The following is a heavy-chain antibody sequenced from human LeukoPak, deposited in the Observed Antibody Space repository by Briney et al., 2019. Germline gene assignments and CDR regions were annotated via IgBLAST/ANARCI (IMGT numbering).Heavy chain of an antibody. CDR3: ALIVATMGNFDY. V-gene: IGHV3-23*01. Sequence: GGSLRLSCAASGFTFSSYAMSWVRQAPGKGLEWVSAISGSGGSTYYADSVKGRFAISRDNSKNTLYLQMNSLRAEDTAVYYCALIVATMGNFDYWGQGTLVTVSS. J-gene: IGHJ4*02. CDR2: ISGSGGST. D-gene: IGHD5-12*01. CDR1: GFTFSSYA.